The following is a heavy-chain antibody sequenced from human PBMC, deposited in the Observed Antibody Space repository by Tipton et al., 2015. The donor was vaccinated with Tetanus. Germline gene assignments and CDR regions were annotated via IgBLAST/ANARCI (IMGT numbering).Heavy chain of an antibody. Sequence: TLSLTCTVSGGSISSGGYYWSWIRQHPGKGLEWIGDIYYSGSTYYNPSLKSRATLSVDPSKNQFSLKLNSMTAADTAVYYFARDQARGARGWNYFDYWGQGTLVTVSS. V-gene: IGHV4-31*03. J-gene: IGHJ4*02. CDR1: GGSISSGGYY. D-gene: IGHD1-26*01. CDR3: ARDQARGARGWNYFDY. CDR2: IYYSGST.